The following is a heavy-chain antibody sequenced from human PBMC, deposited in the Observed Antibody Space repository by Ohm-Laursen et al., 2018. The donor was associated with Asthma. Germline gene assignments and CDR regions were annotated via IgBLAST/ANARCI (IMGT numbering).Heavy chain of an antibody. CDR3: ARATFYYESTGYYYFDH. J-gene: IGHJ4*02. CDR2: IYHSGST. V-gene: IGHV4-59*12. D-gene: IGHD3-22*01. Sequence: GTLSLTCTVSGASISSFYWSWIRQPPGKGLEWIGYIYHSGSTNYNPSLKSRVTISVDTSKNQFSLKLTSVTAADTALYYCARATFYYESTGYYYFDHWGQGTLVTVSS. CDR1: GASISSFY.